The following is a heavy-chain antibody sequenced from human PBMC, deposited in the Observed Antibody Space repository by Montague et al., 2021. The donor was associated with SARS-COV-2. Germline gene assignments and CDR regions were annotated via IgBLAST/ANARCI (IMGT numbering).Heavy chain of an antibody. CDR2: IYYSGXT. V-gene: IGHV4-39*07. J-gene: IGHJ6*02. D-gene: IGHD6-13*01. CDR1: GGSISSSSYY. Sequence: SETLSLTCTVSGGSISSSSYYWGWIRQPPGKGLEWIGSIYYSGXTXYXXXXKXRVTISVDTSKNQFSLKLSSVTAADTAVYYCARVGRQQLVRLSGMDVWGQGTTVTVFS. CDR3: ARVGRQQLVRLSGMDV.